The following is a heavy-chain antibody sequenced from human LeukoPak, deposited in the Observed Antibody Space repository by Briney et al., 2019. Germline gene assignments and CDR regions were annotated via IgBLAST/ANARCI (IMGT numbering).Heavy chain of an antibody. Sequence: PSETLSLTCAVSGGSISSSNWWSWVRQPPGKGLEWIGEIYHSGSTNYNPSLKSRVTISVDTSKNQFSLKLSSVTAADTAVYYCARVMAYYDILTGYYWGGEAGYWGQGTLVTVSS. CDR3: ARVMAYYDILTGYYWGGEAGY. V-gene: IGHV4-4*02. CDR1: GGSISSSNW. D-gene: IGHD3-9*01. CDR2: IYHSGST. J-gene: IGHJ4*02.